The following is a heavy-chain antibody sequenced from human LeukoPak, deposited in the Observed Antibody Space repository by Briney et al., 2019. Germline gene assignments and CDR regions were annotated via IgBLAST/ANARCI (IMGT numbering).Heavy chain of an antibody. Sequence: GGSLRLSCAASGFTFSSYEMNWVRQAPGKGLEWVSYISSSGSTIYYADSVKGRFTISRDNARNSLYLQMNSLRAEDTAVYYCARDVQPYGSGSYYTYYYGMDVWGKGTTVTVSS. CDR3: ARDVQPYGSGSYYTYYYGMDV. V-gene: IGHV3-48*03. CDR2: ISSSGSTI. D-gene: IGHD3-10*01. CDR1: GFTFSSYE. J-gene: IGHJ6*04.